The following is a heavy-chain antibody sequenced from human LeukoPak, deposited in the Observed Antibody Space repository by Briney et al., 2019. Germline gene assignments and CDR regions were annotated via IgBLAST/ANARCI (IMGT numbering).Heavy chain of an antibody. Sequence: PGGSLRLSCAASGFTFSSYSMNWVRQAPGKGLEWVSYISSSSSTIYYADSVKGRFTISRDNSKNTLYLQMNSLRAEDTAVYYCAKARSGYSHYFDYWGQGTLVTVSS. J-gene: IGHJ4*02. CDR3: AKARSGYSHYFDY. CDR1: GFTFSSYS. V-gene: IGHV3-48*01. CDR2: ISSSSSTI. D-gene: IGHD3-22*01.